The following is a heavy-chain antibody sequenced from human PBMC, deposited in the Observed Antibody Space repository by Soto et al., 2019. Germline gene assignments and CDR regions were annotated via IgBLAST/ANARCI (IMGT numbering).Heavy chain of an antibody. CDR2: INPSGGST. D-gene: IGHD1-26*01. V-gene: IGHV1-46*01. CDR3: ARDGPGIVGATDNFDH. J-gene: IGHJ4*02. CDR1: GYTLTSYY. Sequence: ASVKVSCKASGYTLTSYYMHWVRQAPGQGLEWMGIINPSGGSTSYAQKFQGRVSMTRDTSTSTVYMEVSSLRSEDTAVYYCARDGPGIVGATDNFDHWGQGTLVTVSS.